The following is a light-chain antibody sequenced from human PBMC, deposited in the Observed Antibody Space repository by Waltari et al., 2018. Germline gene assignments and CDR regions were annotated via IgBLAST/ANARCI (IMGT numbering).Light chain of an antibody. J-gene: IGLJ3*02. Sequence: QSALTQPPSASGSLGQSVTLSCTGTSSDFGAHNYVSWSQHRPGNAPKLVIFEVVKRPSGVPDRFSGSKSGSTASLTVSGLQADDEADYYCTSYTDSDNLVFGGGTNLAVL. CDR1: SSDFGAHNY. CDR2: EVV. V-gene: IGLV2-8*01. CDR3: TSYTDSDNLV.